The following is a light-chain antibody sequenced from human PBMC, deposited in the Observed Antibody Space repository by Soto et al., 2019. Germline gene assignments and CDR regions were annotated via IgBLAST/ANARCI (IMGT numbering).Light chain of an antibody. CDR3: QQYGRSPWT. J-gene: IGKJ1*01. Sequence: EIVLTQSPGTLSLSPGERATLSCRASQSVNSGYLAWYQQKPGQAPRLLIFGASNRATGIPDRFSGSGSGTDFTLTISRLEPEDFAVYHCQQYGRSPWTFGQGTKLEIK. CDR1: QSVNSGY. CDR2: GAS. V-gene: IGKV3-20*01.